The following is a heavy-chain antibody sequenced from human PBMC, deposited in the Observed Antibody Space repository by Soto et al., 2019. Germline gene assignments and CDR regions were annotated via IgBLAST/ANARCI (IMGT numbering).Heavy chain of an antibody. V-gene: IGHV4-4*07. CDR1: GGSISSYY. Sequence: QVQLQESGPGLVKPSETLSLTCTVSGGSISSYYWSWIRQPAGKGLEWIGRIYTSGSTNYNPSLKSRVTMSVDTSKNQFSLKLSSVTAADTAVYYCARDSEYCSGGSCYPTYYYYYGMDVWGQGTTVTVSS. D-gene: IGHD2-15*01. J-gene: IGHJ6*02. CDR3: ARDSEYCSGGSCYPTYYYYYGMDV. CDR2: IYTSGST.